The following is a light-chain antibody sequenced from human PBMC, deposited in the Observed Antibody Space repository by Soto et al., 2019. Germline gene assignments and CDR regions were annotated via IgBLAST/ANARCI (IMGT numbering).Light chain of an antibody. V-gene: IGLV1-51*02. CDR2: ENN. CDR1: SSNIGNNY. Sequence: QSVLTQPPSVSAAPGQKVTISCSGSSSNIGNNYVSWYQQLPGTAPKVLIYENNKRPSGIPDRFSGSKSGTSATLGITGLQTGDDADYYCATWDRSMCAYVFGTGTNLPVL. J-gene: IGLJ1*01. CDR3: ATWDRSMCAYV.